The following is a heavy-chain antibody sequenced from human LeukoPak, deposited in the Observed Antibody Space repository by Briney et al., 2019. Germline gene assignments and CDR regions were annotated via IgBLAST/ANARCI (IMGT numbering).Heavy chain of an antibody. CDR2: ISSGSTYT. CDR1: GFTFSSYA. J-gene: IGHJ4*02. D-gene: IGHD3-10*01. CDR3: AKEGFGSGEAY. Sequence: PGGSLRLSCAASGFTFSSYAMSWVRQAPGKGLEWVSSISSGSTYTYYADSVKGRFTISRDNAKNSLYLQMNSLRAEDTAVYYCAKEGFGSGEAYWGQGTLVTVSS. V-gene: IGHV3-21*04.